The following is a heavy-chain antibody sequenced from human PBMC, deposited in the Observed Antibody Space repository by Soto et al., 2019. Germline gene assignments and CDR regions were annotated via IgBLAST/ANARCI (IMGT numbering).Heavy chain of an antibody. CDR3: ARGTSYRSGWYYFDY. CDR2: IIPIFGTA. D-gene: IGHD6-19*01. V-gene: IGHV1-69*13. J-gene: IGHJ4*02. Sequence: GASVKVSCKASGGRLGSCARRWVRQAPKQGLEWMGGIIPIFGTANYAQKFQGRVTITADESTSTAYMELSSLRSEDTAVYYCARGTSYRSGWYYFDYWGQGTLVTVSS. CDR1: GGRLGSCA.